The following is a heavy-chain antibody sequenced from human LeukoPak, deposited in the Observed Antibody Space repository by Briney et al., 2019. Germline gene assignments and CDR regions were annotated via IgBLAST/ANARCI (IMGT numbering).Heavy chain of an antibody. CDR3: ARLHSGYDSSNYFDY. Sequence: SETLSLTCTGFGGSMSSDSYYWGCISQPPGKGLEWIGSIYYSGSTYYNPSLKSRVTISVDTSKNQFSLKLSSVTAADTAVYYCARLHSGYDSSNYFDYWGQGTLVTVSS. CDR2: IYYSGST. J-gene: IGHJ4*02. D-gene: IGHD5-12*01. V-gene: IGHV4-39*01. CDR1: GGSMSSDSYY.